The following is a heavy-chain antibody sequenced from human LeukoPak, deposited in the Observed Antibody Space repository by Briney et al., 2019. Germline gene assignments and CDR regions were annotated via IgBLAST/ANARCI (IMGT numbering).Heavy chain of an antibody. CDR3: AKSRSSSSTSCYNY. Sequence: PGGSLRLSCAASGFPFSSYAMNWVRQAPGKGLEGVSAISGSGASTYYADSVKDRFTLSRDDSKNTLYLQMNSLRAEDTAVYYCAKSRSSSSTSCYNYWGQGTLVTVSS. V-gene: IGHV3-23*01. CDR2: ISGSGAST. D-gene: IGHD2-2*02. J-gene: IGHJ4*02. CDR1: GFPFSSYA.